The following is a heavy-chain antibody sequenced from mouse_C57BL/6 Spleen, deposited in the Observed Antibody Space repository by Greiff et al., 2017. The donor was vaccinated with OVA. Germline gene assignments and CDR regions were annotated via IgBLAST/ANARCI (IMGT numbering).Heavy chain of an antibody. CDR2: IWSGGST. CDR3: ARKRDSNYGERYFDV. D-gene: IGHD2-5*01. Sequence: QVQLKESGPGLVQPSQSLSITCTVSGFSLTSYGVHWVRQSPGKGLEWLGVIWSGGSTDYNAAFISRLSISKDNSKSQVFFKMNSLQADDTAIYYCARKRDSNYGERYFDVWGTGTTVTVSS. CDR1: GFSLTSYG. V-gene: IGHV2-2*01. J-gene: IGHJ1*03.